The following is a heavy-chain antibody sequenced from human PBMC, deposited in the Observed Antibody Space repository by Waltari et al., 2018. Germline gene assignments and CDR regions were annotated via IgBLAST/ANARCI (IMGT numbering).Heavy chain of an antibody. CDR2: ISWDGGST. CDR3: AKGDSSGYYMDV. Sequence: EVQLLESGGVVVQPGGSLRLSCAASGFTFGDYSMHWLRQAPGKGLEWVSLISWDGGSTYYADSVKGRFTISRDNSKNSLYLQMNSLRAEDTALYYCAKGDSSGYYMDVWGKGTTVTVSS. CDR1: GFTFGDYS. J-gene: IGHJ6*03. V-gene: IGHV3-43D*04.